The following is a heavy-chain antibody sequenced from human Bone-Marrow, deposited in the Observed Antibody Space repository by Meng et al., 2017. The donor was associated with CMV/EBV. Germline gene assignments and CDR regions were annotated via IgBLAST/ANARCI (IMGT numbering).Heavy chain of an antibody. CDR1: GGSISSSSYY. CDR3: AGSYYYFWSGYSVYYYYYGMDF. Sequence: GSLRLSCTVSGGSISSSSYYWGWIRQPPGKGLEWIGSIYYSGSTYYNPSLKSRVTISVDTSKIQFALKLSSVTAADTAVYYCAGSYYYFWSGYSVYYYYYGMDFWGPGNTVNGAS. CDR2: IYYSGST. V-gene: IGHV4-39*01. D-gene: IGHD3-3*01. J-gene: IGHJ6*01.